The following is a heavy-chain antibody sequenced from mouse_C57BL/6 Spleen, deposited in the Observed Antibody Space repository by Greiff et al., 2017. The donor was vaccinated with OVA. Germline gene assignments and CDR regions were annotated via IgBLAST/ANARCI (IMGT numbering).Heavy chain of an antibody. J-gene: IGHJ2*01. D-gene: IGHD2-4*01. V-gene: IGHV1-69*01. CDR3: ARTGIYYDYRYFDY. CDR1: GYTFTSYW. Sequence: QVQLQQPGAELVMPGASVKLSCKASGYTFTSYWMHWVKQRPGQGLEWIGEIDPSDSYTNYNQKFKGKSTLTVDKSSSTAYMQLSSLTSEDSAVYYCARTGIYYDYRYFDYWGQGTTLTVSS. CDR2: IDPSDSYT.